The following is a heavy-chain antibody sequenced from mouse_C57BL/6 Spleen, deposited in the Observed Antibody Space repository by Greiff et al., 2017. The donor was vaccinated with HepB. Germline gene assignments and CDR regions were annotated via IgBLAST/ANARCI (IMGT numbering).Heavy chain of an antibody. CDR2: IWRGGST. CDR3: AKNPLYYGSSYGYWYFDV. CDR1: GFSLPSYG. D-gene: IGHD1-1*01. J-gene: IGHJ1*03. V-gene: IGHV2-5*01. Sequence: VHLVESGPGLVQPSQSLSITCTVSGFSLPSYGVHWVRQSPGKGLEWLGVIWRGGSTDYNAAFMSRLSITKDNSKSQVFFKINSLQADDTAIYYCAKNPLYYGSSYGYWYFDVWGTGTTVTVSS.